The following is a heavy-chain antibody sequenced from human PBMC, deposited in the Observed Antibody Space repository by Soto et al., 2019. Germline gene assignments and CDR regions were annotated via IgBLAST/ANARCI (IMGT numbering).Heavy chain of an antibody. D-gene: IGHD2-15*01. V-gene: IGHV1-18*01. J-gene: IGHJ4*02. CDR2: ISAYNGNT. Sequence: ASVKVSCKASGYTFTSYGISWVRQAPGQGLEWMGWISAYNGNTNYAQKLQGRVTMTTETSTSTAYMELRSLRSDDTAVYYCARVGATEVAATGHHDYWGQGTLVTVSS. CDR3: ARVGATEVAATGHHDY. CDR1: GYTFTSYG.